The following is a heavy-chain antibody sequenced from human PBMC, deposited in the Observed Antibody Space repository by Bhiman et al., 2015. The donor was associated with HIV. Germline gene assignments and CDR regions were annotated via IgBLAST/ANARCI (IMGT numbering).Heavy chain of an antibody. V-gene: IGHV3-66*01. CDR2: IYSGGST. CDR1: GFSVSSNY. D-gene: IGHD3-22*01. Sequence: EVQLVESGGGLVQPGGSLRLSCAASGFSVSSNYMSWVRQAPGKGLEWVSVIYSGGSTYYADSVKGRFTISRDNSKNTLYLQMNSVRAEDTAVYYCAGAYYYDNTVQRDYWGQGTLVTVSS. CDR3: AGAYYYDNTVQRDY. J-gene: IGHJ4*02.